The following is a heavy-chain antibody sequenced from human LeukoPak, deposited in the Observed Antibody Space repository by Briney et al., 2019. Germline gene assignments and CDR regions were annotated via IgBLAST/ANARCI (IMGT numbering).Heavy chain of an antibody. CDR2: IYYSGST. V-gene: IGHV4-39*07. CDR3: ARGAPWATPNFDY. J-gene: IGHJ4*02. CDR1: GGSISSSSSRIYY. Sequence: SETLSLTCTVSGGSISSSSSRIYYWGWIRQPPGKGLEWIGTIYYSGSTNYNPSLKSRVTISVDTSKNQFSLKLSSVTAADTAVYYCARGAPWATPNFDYWGQGTLVTVSS.